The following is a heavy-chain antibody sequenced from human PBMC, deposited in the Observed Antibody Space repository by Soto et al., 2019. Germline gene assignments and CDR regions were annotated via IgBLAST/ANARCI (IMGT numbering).Heavy chain of an antibody. V-gene: IGHV3-23*01. CDR1: GFTFSSYA. CDR2: ISGSGGST. D-gene: IGHD1-26*01. J-gene: IGHJ3*02. Sequence: GGSLRLSCAASGFTFSSYAMSWVRQAPGKGLEWVSAISGSGGSTYYADSVKGRFTISRDNSKNTLYLQMNSLRAEDTAVYYCAKDRLNSGSYYSAFDIWGQGTMVTVSS. CDR3: AKDRLNSGSYYSAFDI.